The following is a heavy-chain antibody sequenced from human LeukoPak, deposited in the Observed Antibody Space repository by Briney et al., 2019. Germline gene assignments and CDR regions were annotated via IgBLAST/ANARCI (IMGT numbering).Heavy chain of an antibody. V-gene: IGHV3-21*01. CDR3: AQGHYHMDV. Sequence: GGSLRLSCAASGFTFSSYSMNWVRQAPGKGLEWVSSISSSSSYIYYADSVKGRFTISRDNAKSSLYLQMNTLRVDDTAVYYCAQGHYHMDVGGHGTTVTVSS. CDR2: ISSSSSYI. CDR1: GFTFSSYS. J-gene: IGHJ6*02.